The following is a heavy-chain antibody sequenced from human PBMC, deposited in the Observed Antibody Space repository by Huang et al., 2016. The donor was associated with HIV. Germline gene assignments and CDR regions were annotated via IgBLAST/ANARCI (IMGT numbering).Heavy chain of an antibody. Sequence: QITLKESGPTLVKPTQTLTLTCTFSGFSLTSSGVAVGWIRQPPGKALEWLALIYWGNEERLSPSLKTRLTITKDTHKNEVVLTMTNIDPVDTATYYCVHRLRYGKWYVDYWGQGVLVTVSS. V-gene: IGHV2-5*02. CDR2: IYWGNEE. D-gene: IGHD6-13*01. J-gene: IGHJ4*02. CDR1: GFSLTSSGVA. CDR3: VHRLRYGKWYVDY.